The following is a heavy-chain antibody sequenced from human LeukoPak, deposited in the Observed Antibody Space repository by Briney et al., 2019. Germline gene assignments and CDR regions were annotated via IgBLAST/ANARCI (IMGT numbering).Heavy chain of an antibody. CDR2: IRYDGSNK. CDR3: AKDPSYYDFWSGSHSGYFDL. CDR1: GFTFSSYG. Sequence: GGSLRLSCAASGFTFSSYGMHWVRQAPGKGLEWVAFIRYDGSNKYYADSVKGRFTISRDNPKNTLYLQMNSLRAEDTAVYYCAKDPSYYDFWSGSHSGYFDLWGRGTLVTVSS. J-gene: IGHJ2*01. D-gene: IGHD3-3*01. V-gene: IGHV3-30*02.